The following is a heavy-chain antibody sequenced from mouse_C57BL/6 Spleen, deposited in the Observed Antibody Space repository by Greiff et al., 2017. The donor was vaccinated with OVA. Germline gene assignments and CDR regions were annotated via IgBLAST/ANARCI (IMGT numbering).Heavy chain of an antibody. Sequence: EVQLVESGGGLVKPGGSLTLSCAASGFTFSDYGMHWVRQAPEKGLEWVAYISSGSSTIYYEDTVKGRFTISRDNATNTLFLQMTSLRSEDTALYYCARPYYGSSNWYFDVWGTGTTVTVSS. CDR1: GFTFSDYG. CDR2: ISSGSSTI. J-gene: IGHJ1*03. V-gene: IGHV5-17*01. D-gene: IGHD1-1*01. CDR3: ARPYYGSSNWYFDV.